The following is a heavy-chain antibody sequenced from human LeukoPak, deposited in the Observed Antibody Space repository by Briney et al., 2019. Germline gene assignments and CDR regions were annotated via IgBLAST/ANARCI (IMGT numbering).Heavy chain of an antibody. CDR3: ARDYDFWSGYYTGIRMVYFDY. J-gene: IGHJ4*02. CDR2: ISAYNGNK. V-gene: IGHV1-18*01. Sequence: ASVKVSCKASGYTFTSYGISWVRQAPGQGLEWMGWISAYNGNKNYAQKLQGRVTMTTDTSTSTAYMELRSLRSDDTAVYYCARDYDFWSGYYTGIRMVYFDYWGQGTLVTVSS. D-gene: IGHD3-3*01. CDR1: GYTFTSYG.